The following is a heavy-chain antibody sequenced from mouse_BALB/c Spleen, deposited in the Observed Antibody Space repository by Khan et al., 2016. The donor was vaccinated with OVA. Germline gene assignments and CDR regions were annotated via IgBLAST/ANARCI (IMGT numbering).Heavy chain of an antibody. V-gene: IGHV2-6-7*01. CDR3: AREIYYDYAYYYDMDY. D-gene: IGHD2-4*01. CDR1: GFSLTGYG. CDR2: IWGDGST. Sequence: QVQLKESGPGLVAPSQSLSITCTVSGFSLTGYGVNWVRQPPGKGLEWLGMIWGDGSTDYNSALKSRLSISKDNSKSQVFLKMNSLHTDDTARYYCAREIYYDYAYYYDMDYWGQGTSVTVSS. J-gene: IGHJ4*01.